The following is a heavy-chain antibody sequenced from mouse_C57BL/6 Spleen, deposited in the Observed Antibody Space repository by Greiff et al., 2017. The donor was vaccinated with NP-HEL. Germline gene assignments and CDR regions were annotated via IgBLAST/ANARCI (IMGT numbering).Heavy chain of an antibody. Sequence: EVQLQQSGAELVRPGASVKLSCTASGFNIKDDYMHWVKQRPEQGLEWIGWIDPENGDTEYASKFQGKATITADTSSHTAYLQLSSLTSEDTAVYYCTIDDGSSPWFAYWGQGTLVTVSA. V-gene: IGHV14-4*01. J-gene: IGHJ3*01. CDR3: TIDDGSSPWFAY. D-gene: IGHD1-1*01. CDR1: GFNIKDDY. CDR2: IDPENGDT.